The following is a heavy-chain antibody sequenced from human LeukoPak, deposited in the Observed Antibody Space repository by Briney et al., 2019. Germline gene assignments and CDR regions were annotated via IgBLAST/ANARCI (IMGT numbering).Heavy chain of an antibody. V-gene: IGHV1-2*02. CDR1: GYTFTGYY. D-gene: IGHD5-12*01. J-gene: IGHJ4*02. CDR2: INPNSGGT. Sequence: ASVKVSCKASGYTFTGYYIHWVRQAPGQGLEWMGWINPNSGGTNYAQKFQGRVTMTRDTSISTAYMEVSRLTSDDTAVFYCAREGSGYSYWGQGTLVTVSS. CDR3: AREGSGYSY.